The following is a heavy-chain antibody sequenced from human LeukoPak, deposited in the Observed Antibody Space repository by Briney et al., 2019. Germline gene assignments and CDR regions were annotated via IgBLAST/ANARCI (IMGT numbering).Heavy chain of an antibody. CDR3: AKGDYGDYGGDAFDI. CDR2: IFGSGGST. Sequence: PGGSLRLSCEASGFTFGSFAMYWVGQPPGKGLDWIAGIFGSGGSTHYADSVKGRFTISRDNSKNTLYLQMNSLRAEDTAVYYCAKGDYGDYGGDAFDIWGQGTMVTVSS. J-gene: IGHJ3*02. D-gene: IGHD4-17*01. CDR1: GFTFGSFA. V-gene: IGHV3-23*01.